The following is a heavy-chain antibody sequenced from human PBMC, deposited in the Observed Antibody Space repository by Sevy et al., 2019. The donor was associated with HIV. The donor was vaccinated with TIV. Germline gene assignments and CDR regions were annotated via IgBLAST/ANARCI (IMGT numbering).Heavy chain of an antibody. CDR2: IYPEDSDT. Sequence: GESLKISCKGSGYSFTSYWIAWVRQIPGKGLEWMGIIYPEDSDTRYSPSFQGQVTFSADKSINTAYLQWSSLKASDTAMYYCARPAGFYDTSGYSFIDSWGQGTLVTVSS. CDR3: ARPAGFYDTSGYSFIDS. J-gene: IGHJ4*02. CDR1: GYSFTSYW. V-gene: IGHV5-51*01. D-gene: IGHD3-22*01.